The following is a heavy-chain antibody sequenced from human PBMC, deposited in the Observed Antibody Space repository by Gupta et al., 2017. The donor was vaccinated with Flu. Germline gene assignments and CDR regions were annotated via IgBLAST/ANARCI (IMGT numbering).Heavy chain of an antibody. J-gene: IGHJ4*02. D-gene: IGHD6-19*01. V-gene: IGHV4-34*02. Sequence: QVQLQQWGAGLLKPSETLSLTCAVYGGSFSGYYLSWIRQPPGKGLEWIGEINHNGNINYNPSLKSRVTMSIDTSKNQFSLSLSSVTAADTAVYYCARGYDSGWYNPFYWGQGTLVTVSS. CDR2: INHNGNI. CDR1: GGSFSGYY. CDR3: ARGYDSGWYNPFY.